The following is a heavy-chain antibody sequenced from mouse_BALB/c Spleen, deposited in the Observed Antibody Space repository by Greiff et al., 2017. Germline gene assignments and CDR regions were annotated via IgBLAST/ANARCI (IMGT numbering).Heavy chain of an antibody. CDR3: ARPDDYYYAMDY. CDR2: ISDGGSYT. V-gene: IGHV5-4*02. CDR1: GFTFSDYY. Sequence: EVHLVESGGGLVKPGGSLKLSCAASGFTFSDYYMYWVRQTPEKRLEWVATISDGGSYTYYPDSVKGRFTISRDNAKNNLYLQMSSLKSEDTAMYYCARPDDYYYAMDYWGQGTSVTVSS. J-gene: IGHJ4*01.